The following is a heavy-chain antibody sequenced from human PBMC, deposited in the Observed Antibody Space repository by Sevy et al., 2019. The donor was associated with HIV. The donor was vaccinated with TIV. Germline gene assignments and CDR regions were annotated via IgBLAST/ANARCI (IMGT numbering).Heavy chain of an antibody. CDR1: AFTFSSYE. V-gene: IGHV3-48*03. Sequence: GGSLRLSCAASAFTFSSYEMNWVRQAPGKGLEWVSYISSSGSAKHYADSVKGRFIISRDNAKNSLYLQMNSLRAEDTAFYYCAGFLDTFYEYWGQGTLVTVSS. CDR3: AGFLDTFYEY. J-gene: IGHJ4*02. CDR2: ISSSGSAK.